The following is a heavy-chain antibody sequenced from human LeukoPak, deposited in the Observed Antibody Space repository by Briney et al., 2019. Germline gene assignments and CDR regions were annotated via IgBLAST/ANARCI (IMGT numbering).Heavy chain of an antibody. V-gene: IGHV3-7*01. CDR2: IKQDGSEK. CDR3: ARERQNKDFWSGGDY. J-gene: IGHJ4*02. Sequence: GGSLRLSCAASGFTFSTYWKSWVRQAPGKGLGWVANIKQDGSEKYYVDSVKGRSTISRDNAKNSLYLQMNTLRPEDTAVYYCARERQNKDFWSGGDYWGQGTLVTVSS. D-gene: IGHD3-3*01. CDR1: GFTFSTYW.